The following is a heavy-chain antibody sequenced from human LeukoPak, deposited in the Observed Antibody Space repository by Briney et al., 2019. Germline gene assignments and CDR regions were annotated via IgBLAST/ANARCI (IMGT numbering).Heavy chain of an antibody. CDR3: ARDGYSSSSSWYYFDY. CDR2: ISSSGSTI. Sequence: QPGGSLRLSCAASGFTFSSYEMNWVRQAPGKGLEWVSYISSSGSTIYYADSVKGRFTISRDNSKNTLYLQMNSLRAEDTAVYYCARDGYSSSSSWYYFDYWGQGTLVTVSS. J-gene: IGHJ4*02. CDR1: GFTFSSYE. V-gene: IGHV3-48*03. D-gene: IGHD6-6*01.